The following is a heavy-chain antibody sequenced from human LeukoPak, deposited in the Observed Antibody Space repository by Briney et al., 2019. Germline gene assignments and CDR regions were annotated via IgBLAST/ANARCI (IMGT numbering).Heavy chain of an antibody. CDR2: LTNSGGSGVVT. CDR3: AKAMSTDHYDSRGFYRVDFDS. J-gene: IGHJ4*02. D-gene: IGHD3-22*01. CDR1: GFTFSTYA. V-gene: IGHV3-23*01. Sequence: GGSLRLSCAASGFTFSTYAMSWVRQAPGKGLEWVSALTNSGGSGVVTYYADSVKGRFIISRDNSKSTLYLQLSSLRAEDTAVYYCAKAMSTDHYDSRGFYRVDFDSWGQGTLVTVSS.